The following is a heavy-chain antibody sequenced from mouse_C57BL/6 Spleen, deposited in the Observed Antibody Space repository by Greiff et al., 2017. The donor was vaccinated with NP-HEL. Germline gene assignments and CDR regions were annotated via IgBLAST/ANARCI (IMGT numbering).Heavy chain of an antibody. CDR3: ARGRDYYGSSPAWFAY. Sequence: QVQLQQPGAELVRPGTSVKLSCKASGYTFTSYWMHWVKQRPGQGLEWIGVIDPYDSYTNYNQKFKGKATLTVDTSSSPAYMQLSSLTSEDSAVYYCARGRDYYGSSPAWFAYWGQGTLVTVSA. V-gene: IGHV1-59*01. CDR1: GYTFTSYW. CDR2: IDPYDSYT. J-gene: IGHJ3*01. D-gene: IGHD1-1*01.